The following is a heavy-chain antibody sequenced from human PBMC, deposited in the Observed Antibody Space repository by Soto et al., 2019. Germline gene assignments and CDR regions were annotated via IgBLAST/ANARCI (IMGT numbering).Heavy chain of an antibody. D-gene: IGHD2-21*02. V-gene: IGHV2-5*01. Sequence: QITLKESGPTLVEPTQTLTLTCSFSGFSLSTGGGAVGWIRQPPGKALEWLAVIYAYGSEHYNPSLRSRLITNRXTXTNQVVLPMTNMDPLDTATYYCAHGRCDAIRCFFDPWGQGMLVTVS. CDR2: IYAYGSE. CDR1: GFSLSTGGGA. CDR3: AHGRCDAIRCFFDP. J-gene: IGHJ5*02.